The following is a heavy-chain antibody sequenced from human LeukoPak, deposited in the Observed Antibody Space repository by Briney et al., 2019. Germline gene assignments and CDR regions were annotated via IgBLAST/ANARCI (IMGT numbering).Heavy chain of an antibody. J-gene: IGHJ4*02. Sequence: RAGGSLRLSCAASGFTFSSYDMHWVRHAPGKGLEWVAVISYDGSNKYYADSVKGRFTISRDNSKNTLYLQMNSLRAEDTAVYYCAKDGSGSPDYWGQGTLVTVSS. CDR1: GFTFSSYD. D-gene: IGHD3-10*01. V-gene: IGHV3-30*18. CDR2: ISYDGSNK. CDR3: AKDGSGSPDY.